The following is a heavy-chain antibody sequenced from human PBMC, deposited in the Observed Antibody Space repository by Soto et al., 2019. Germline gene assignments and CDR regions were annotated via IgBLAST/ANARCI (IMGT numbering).Heavy chain of an antibody. V-gene: IGHV3-23*01. CDR3: AEWARYCSGADCRA. J-gene: IGHJ5*02. CDR2: ISGSGTRT. D-gene: IGHD2-15*01. Sequence: EVQLLESGGGLVQPGGSLRLSCAASGFPFSSRAMSWVRQAPGKGLEWVSAISGSGTRTYYADSVKGRFTISRDTSKNTLYLQMNSLRADGTAVYYCAEWARYCSGADCRAWGQGTLVTVSS. CDR1: GFPFSSRA.